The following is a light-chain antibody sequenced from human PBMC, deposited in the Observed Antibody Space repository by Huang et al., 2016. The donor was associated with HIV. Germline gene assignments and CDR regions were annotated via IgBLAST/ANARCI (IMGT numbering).Light chain of an antibody. J-gene: IGKJ4*01. CDR1: QGINNY. CDR3: QKYNSAPLT. V-gene: IGKV1-27*01. Sequence: DIQMTQSPSFLSAYVAQRVTITCRASQGINNYLAWYQQKPGKDPKLLIYAASTLQSGVSSRFSGSGSGTDFTLIISSLQPEDVGTYYCQKYNSAPLTFGGGTKVEIK. CDR2: AAS.